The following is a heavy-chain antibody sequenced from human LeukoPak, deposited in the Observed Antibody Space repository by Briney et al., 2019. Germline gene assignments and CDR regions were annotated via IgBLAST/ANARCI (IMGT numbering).Heavy chain of an antibody. CDR2: ISYDGSNK. J-gene: IGHJ3*02. CDR3: VRESGSQRAFDI. CDR1: GFMFSSYA. Sequence: PGGSLRLSCAASGFMFSSYAMHWVRQAPSKGLEWVAVISYDGSNKYYADFVKGRFTISRDNSKNMVYLEINSLRAEDTAVYYCVRESGSQRAFDIWGQGTVVTVS. V-gene: IGHV3-30*04. D-gene: IGHD1-26*01.